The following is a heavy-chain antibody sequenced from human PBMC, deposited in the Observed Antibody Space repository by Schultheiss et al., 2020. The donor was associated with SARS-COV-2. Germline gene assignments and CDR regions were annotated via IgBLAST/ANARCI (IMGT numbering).Heavy chain of an antibody. J-gene: IGHJ5*02. D-gene: IGHD2-2*01. CDR2: ITTTNGV. V-gene: IGHV3-21*05. CDR1: GFTFSRYS. CDR3: ARSYRYCSSTSCSGWFDP. Sequence: GGSLRLSCVASGFTFSRYSMNWVRQAPGKGLEWLSYITTTNGVYYADSVKGRFTISRDNAKNSLYLQMNSLRAEDTAVYYCARSYRYCSSTSCSGWFDPWGQGTLVTVSS.